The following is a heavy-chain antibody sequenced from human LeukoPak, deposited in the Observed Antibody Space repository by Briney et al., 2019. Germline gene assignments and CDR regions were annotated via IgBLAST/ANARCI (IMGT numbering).Heavy chain of an antibody. CDR3: ARGQLTYDSSGYYVAGWFDP. CDR1: GYTFTSYY. V-gene: IGHV1-46*01. Sequence: GASVKVSCKASGYTFTSYYMHWVRQAPGQGLEWMGIINPSGGSTSYAQKFQGRVTMTRDTSTSTVYMELSSLRSEDTAVYYCARGQLTYDSSGYYVAGWFDPWGQGTLVTVSS. D-gene: IGHD3-22*01. CDR2: INPSGGST. J-gene: IGHJ5*02.